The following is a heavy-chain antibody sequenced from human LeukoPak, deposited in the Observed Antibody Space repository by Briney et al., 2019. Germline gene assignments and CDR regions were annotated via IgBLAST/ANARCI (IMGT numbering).Heavy chain of an antibody. CDR2: ISAYNGNT. CDR3: AREPDYANWFDP. J-gene: IGHJ5*02. V-gene: IGHV1-18*01. Sequence: ASVTVSCTASGYTFTSYGISWVRQAPGQGLEWMGWISAYNGNTNYAQKLQGRVTMTTDTSTSTAYMELRSLRSDDTAVYYCAREPDYANWFDPWGQGTLVTVSS. D-gene: IGHD4-17*01. CDR1: GYTFTSYG.